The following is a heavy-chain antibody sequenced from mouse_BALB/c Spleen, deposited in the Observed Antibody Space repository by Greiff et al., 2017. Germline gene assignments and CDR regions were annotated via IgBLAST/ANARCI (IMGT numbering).Heavy chain of an antibody. Sequence: EVQVVESGPELVKPGASVKISCKASGYTFTDYNMHWVKQSHGKSLEWIGYIYPYNGGTGYNQKFKSKATLTVDNSSSTAYMELRSLTSEDSAVYYCARGGWNQAWFAYWGQGTLVTVSA. D-gene: IGHD1-1*02. CDR2: IYPYNGGT. J-gene: IGHJ3*01. CDR1: GYTFTDYN. CDR3: ARGGWNQAWFAY. V-gene: IGHV1S29*02.